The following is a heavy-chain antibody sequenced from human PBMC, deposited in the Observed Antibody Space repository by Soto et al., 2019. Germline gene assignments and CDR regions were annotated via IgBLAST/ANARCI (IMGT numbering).Heavy chain of an antibody. CDR1: GYTFTSYG. CDR2: ISAYNGKT. D-gene: IGHD6-6*01. CDR3: ATSSDAFDI. Sequence: ASVKVSCKASGYTFTSYGISWVRQAPGKGLEWMGGISAYNGKTNYAQKLQGRVTMTEDTSTGTAYMELSSLRSEDTAVYYCATSSDAFDIWGQGTMVTVSS. J-gene: IGHJ3*02. V-gene: IGHV1-18*01.